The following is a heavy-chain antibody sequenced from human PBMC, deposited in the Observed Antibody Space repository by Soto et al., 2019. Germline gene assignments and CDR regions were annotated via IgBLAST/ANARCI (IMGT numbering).Heavy chain of an antibody. D-gene: IGHD3-3*01. Sequence: SVKVSCKASGGTFSSYAISWVQQAPGQGLEWMGGIIPIFGTANYAQKFQGRVTITADESTSTAYMELSSLRSEDTAVYYCARLRRYDFWSGYPDDFDYWGKGTLVTVSS. CDR1: GGTFSSYA. CDR2: IIPIFGTA. J-gene: IGHJ4*02. V-gene: IGHV1-69*13. CDR3: ARLRRYDFWSGYPDDFDY.